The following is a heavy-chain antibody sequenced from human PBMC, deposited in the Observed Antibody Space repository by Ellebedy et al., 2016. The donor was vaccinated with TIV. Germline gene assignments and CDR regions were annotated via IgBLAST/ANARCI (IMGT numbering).Heavy chain of an antibody. CDR2: IYYSGST. D-gene: IGHD3-10*01. V-gene: IGHV4-30-4*01. CDR3: AREGTMVRGVQNAFDI. CDR1: GGSISSGDYY. J-gene: IGHJ3*02. Sequence: MPSETLSLTCTVSGGSISSGDYYWSWIRQPPGKGLEWIGYIYYSGSTYYNPSLKSRVTISVDTSKNQFSLKLSSVTAADTAVYYCAREGTMVRGVQNAFDIWGQGTMVTVSS.